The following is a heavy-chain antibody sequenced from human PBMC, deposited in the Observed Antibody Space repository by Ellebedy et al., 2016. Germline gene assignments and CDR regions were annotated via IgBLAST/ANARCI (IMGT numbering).Heavy chain of an antibody. J-gene: IGHJ4*02. CDR3: ATELNYYGSGSVLP. D-gene: IGHD3-10*01. CDR1: GGSFSASY. V-gene: IGHV4-34*01. CDR2: INRSGST. Sequence: SETLSLXCAVHGGSFSASYWNWIRQPPGKGLEWIGEINRSGSTSYNPSPKSRLTISLDASKDQFSLKLTSVTAADTAVYYCATELNYYGSGSVLPWGQGTLVTVSS.